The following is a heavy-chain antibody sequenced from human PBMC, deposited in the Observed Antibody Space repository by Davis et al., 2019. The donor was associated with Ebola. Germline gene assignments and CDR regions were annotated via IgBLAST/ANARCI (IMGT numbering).Heavy chain of an antibody. CDR3: ARARIVGAMTLDY. D-gene: IGHD1-26*01. CDR1: DASISAYC. Sequence: SETLSLTCTVSDASISAYCWSWIRQPPGKGLEWIGHIYYGVNTNYNPSLKGRVTMSVDRSNNQFSMHLTSVTAADTAIYYCARARIVGAMTLDYWGQGTLVTVSS. J-gene: IGHJ4*02. V-gene: IGHV4-59*01. CDR2: IYYGVNT.